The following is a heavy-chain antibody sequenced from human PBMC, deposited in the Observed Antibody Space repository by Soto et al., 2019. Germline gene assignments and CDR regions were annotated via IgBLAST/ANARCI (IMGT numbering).Heavy chain of an antibody. CDR3: ARASMDYGDGANFDY. Sequence: SETLSLTCAVSGGSISSGGYSWSWIRQPPGKGLEWTGYIYHSGSTYYNPSLKSRVTISVDRSKNQFSLKLSSVTAADTAVYYCARASMDYGDGANFDYWGQGTLVTVSS. CDR1: GGSISSGGYS. V-gene: IGHV4-30-2*01. D-gene: IGHD4-17*01. CDR2: IYHSGST. J-gene: IGHJ4*02.